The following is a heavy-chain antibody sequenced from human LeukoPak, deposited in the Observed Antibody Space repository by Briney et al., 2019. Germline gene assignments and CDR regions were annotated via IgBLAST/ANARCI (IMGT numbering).Heavy chain of an antibody. J-gene: IGHJ6*02. Sequence: ASVKVSCKASGSTFSSYAISWVRQAPGQGLEWMGRIIPILGIANYAQKFQGRVTITADKSTSTAYMELSSLRSEDTAVYYCASWAARHDSYYYYYYGMDVWGQGTTVTVSS. CDR1: GSTFSSYA. CDR2: IIPILGIA. V-gene: IGHV1-69*04. CDR3: ASWAARHDSYYYYYYGMDV. D-gene: IGHD2-15*01.